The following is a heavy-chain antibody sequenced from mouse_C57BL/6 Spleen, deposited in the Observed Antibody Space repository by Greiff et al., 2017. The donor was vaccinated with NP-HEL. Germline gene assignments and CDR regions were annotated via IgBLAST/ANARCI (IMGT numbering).Heavy chain of an antibody. D-gene: IGHD2-3*01. CDR1: GYTFTDYN. Sequence: VQLQQSGPELVKPGASVKIPCKASGYTFTDYNMDWVKQSHGKSLEWIGDINPNNGGTIYNQKFKGKATLTVDKSSSTAYMELRSLTSEDTAVYYCARLDDGYPDYWGQGTTLTVSS. CDR2: INPNNGGT. J-gene: IGHJ2*01. V-gene: IGHV1-18*01. CDR3: ARLDDGYPDY.